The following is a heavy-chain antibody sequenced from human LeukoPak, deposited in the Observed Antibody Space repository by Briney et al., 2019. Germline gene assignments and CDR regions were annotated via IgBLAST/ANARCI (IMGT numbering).Heavy chain of an antibody. CDR1: GYSISSGYY. J-gene: IGHJ3*02. CDR2: IYHSGST. CDR3: ARGLWFGESVGAFDI. Sequence: SETLSLTCAVSGYSISSGYYWGWIRQPPGKGLGWIGIIYHSGSTYYNPSLKSRVTISVDTSKNQFSLKLSSVTAADTAVYYCARGLWFGESVGAFDIWGQGTMVTVSS. V-gene: IGHV4-38-2*01. D-gene: IGHD3-10*01.